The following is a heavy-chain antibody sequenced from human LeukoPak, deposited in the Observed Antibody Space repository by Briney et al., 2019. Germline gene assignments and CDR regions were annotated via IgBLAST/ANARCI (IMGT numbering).Heavy chain of an antibody. Sequence: SETLSLTCAAYGGSFSGYYWSWIRQPPGKGLEWIGEINHSGSTNYNPSLKSRVTISVDTSKNQFSLKLSSVTAADTAVYYCARGGKTRRFDYWGQGTLVTVSS. V-gene: IGHV4-34*01. CDR3: ARGGKTRRFDY. CDR1: GGSFSGYY. CDR2: INHSGST. J-gene: IGHJ4*02.